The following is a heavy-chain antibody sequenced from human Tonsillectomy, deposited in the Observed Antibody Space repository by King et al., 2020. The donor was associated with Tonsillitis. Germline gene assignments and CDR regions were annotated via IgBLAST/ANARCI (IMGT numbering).Heavy chain of an antibody. J-gene: IGHJ4*02. D-gene: IGHD1-1*01. Sequence: VQLVESGGGVVQPGGSLRLSCAASGFRFSSYGMHWVRQAPGKGLEWVAFIRYDGSNKSYADSVKGRFTISRDNSKTTLYLQMNSLRAEDTAVYYCATALSCIWNPDIDYWGQGTLVTVSS. CDR2: IRYDGSNK. V-gene: IGHV3-30*02. CDR3: ATALSCIWNPDIDY. CDR1: GFRFSSYG.